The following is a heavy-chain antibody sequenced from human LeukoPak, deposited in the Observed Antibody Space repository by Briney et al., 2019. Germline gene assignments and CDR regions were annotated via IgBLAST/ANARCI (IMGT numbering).Heavy chain of an antibody. CDR3: ARDSLCTNGVCYTEFGY. CDR2: IIPIFGTA. CDR1: GGTFSSYA. D-gene: IGHD2-8*01. J-gene: IGHJ4*02. V-gene: IGHV1-69*13. Sequence: SVKVSCKASGGTFSSYAISWVRQAPGQGLEWMGGIIPIFGTANYAQKFQGRVTITADESTSTAYMELSSLRSEDTAVYYCARDSLCTNGVCYTEFGYWGQGTPVTVSS.